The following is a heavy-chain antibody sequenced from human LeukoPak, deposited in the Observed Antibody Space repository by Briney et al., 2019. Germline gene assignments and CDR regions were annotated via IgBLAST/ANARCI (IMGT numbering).Heavy chain of an antibody. CDR1: GSTFSSYA. CDR2: ISYDGSNK. J-gene: IGHJ4*02. V-gene: IGHV3-30-3*01. Sequence: PGGSLRLSCAASGSTFSSYAMHWVRQAPGKGLEWVAVISYDGSNKYYADSVKGRFTISRDNSKNTLYLQMNSLRAEDTAVYYCARVKGQQLILFDYWGQGTLVTVSS. D-gene: IGHD6-13*01. CDR3: ARVKGQQLILFDY.